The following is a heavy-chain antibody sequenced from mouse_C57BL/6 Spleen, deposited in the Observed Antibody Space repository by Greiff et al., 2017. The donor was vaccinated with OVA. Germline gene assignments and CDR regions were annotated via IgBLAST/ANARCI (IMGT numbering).Heavy chain of an antibody. J-gene: IGHJ4*01. D-gene: IGHD2-5*01. CDR1: GYAFSSSW. CDR3: ARTIHSNEAIDY. CDR2: IYPGDGDT. V-gene: IGHV1-82*01. Sequence: VQLQQSGPELVKPGASVKISCKASGYAFSSSWMNWVKQRPGKGLEWIGRIYPGDGDTNYNGKFKGKATLTADKSSSTAYMQLSSLTSEDSAVYFCARTIHSNEAIDYWGQGTSVTVSS.